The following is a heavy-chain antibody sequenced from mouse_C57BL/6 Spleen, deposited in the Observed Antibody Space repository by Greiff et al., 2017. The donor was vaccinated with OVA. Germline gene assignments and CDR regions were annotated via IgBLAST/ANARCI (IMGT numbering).Heavy chain of an antibody. J-gene: IGHJ2*01. CDR1: GFTFSDYG. V-gene: IGHV5-17*01. Sequence: DVMLVESGGGLVKPGGSLKLSCAASGFTFSDYGMHWVRQAPEKGLEWVAYISSGSSTIYYADTVKGRFTISRDNAKNTLFLQMTSLRSEDTAMYYCARSLEENYFDYWGQGTTLTVSS. CDR2: ISSGSSTI. CDR3: ARSLEENYFDY. D-gene: IGHD2-10*02.